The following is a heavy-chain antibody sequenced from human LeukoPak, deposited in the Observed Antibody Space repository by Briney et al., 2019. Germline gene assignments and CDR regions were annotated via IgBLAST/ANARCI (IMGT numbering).Heavy chain of an antibody. CDR3: ARRRSNYFDL. V-gene: IGHV3-21*01. Sequence: PGGSLRLSCAASGFTFSSYSMNWVRQAPGKGLEWVSSISSSSSYIYYADSVKGRFTISRDNSKNTLYLQTNSLRVEDTAVYYCARRRSNYFDLWGRGTLVTVSS. D-gene: IGHD3-10*01. CDR2: ISSSSSYI. CDR1: GFTFSSYS. J-gene: IGHJ2*01.